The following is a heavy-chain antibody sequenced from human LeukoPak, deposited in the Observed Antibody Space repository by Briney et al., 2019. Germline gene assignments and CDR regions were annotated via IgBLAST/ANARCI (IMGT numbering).Heavy chain of an antibody. J-gene: IGHJ4*02. D-gene: IGHD3-22*01. CDR1: GYSISSGYY. Sequence: PSETLSLTCTVSGYSISSGYYWGWIRQPPGKGLEWIGSIYHSGSTYYNPSLKSRVTISVDTSKNQFSLKLSSVTAADTAVYYCARDYHYYDSSGYSDYWGQGTLVTVSS. V-gene: IGHV4-38-2*02. CDR3: ARDYHYYDSSGYSDY. CDR2: IYHSGST.